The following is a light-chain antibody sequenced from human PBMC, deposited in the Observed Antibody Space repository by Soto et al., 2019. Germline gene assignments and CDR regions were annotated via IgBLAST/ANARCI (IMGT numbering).Light chain of an antibody. CDR3: QQHETLIT. CDR2: GAS. J-gene: IGKJ5*01. V-gene: IGKV3-20*01. CDR1: QSVSSNY. Sequence: EIVLTQSPGTLSLSPGESAALSCRASQSVSSNYLAWYQQKPGRAPRLLIYGASSRATGIPDRFSGSGSGTDFTLTISRLEPEDFAVYYCQQHETLITFGQGTRLEIK.